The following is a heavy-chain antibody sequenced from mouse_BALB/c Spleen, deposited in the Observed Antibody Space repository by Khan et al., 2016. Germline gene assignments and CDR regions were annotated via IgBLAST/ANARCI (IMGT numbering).Heavy chain of an antibody. CDR2: ISCYNGAT. J-gene: IGHJ4*01. Sequence: LVKTGASVKISCKASGYSFTGYYIHWVKQSHGQGLEWIGYISCYNGATNYNQKFRGKATFTVDTSSSTAYMQFNSLTSEDSAVYDGARGDYDGYYAMDYWGQGTSVTVSS. D-gene: IGHD2-4*01. V-gene: IGHV1S34*01. CDR3: ARGDYDGYYAMDY. CDR1: GYSFTGYY.